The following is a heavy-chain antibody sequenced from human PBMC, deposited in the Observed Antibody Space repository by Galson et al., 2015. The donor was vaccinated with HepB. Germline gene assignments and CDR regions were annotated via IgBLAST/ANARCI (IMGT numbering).Heavy chain of an antibody. Sequence: SLRLSCAASGFTFSSYAMSWVRQAPGKGLEWVSAISGSGGSTYCADSVKGRFTISRDNSKNTLYLQMNSLRAEDTAVYYCAKEEPRWDFWSGYHHRGAFDIWGQGTMVTVSS. V-gene: IGHV3-23*01. CDR3: AKEEPRWDFWSGYHHRGAFDI. CDR2: ISGSGGST. D-gene: IGHD3-3*01. J-gene: IGHJ3*02. CDR1: GFTFSSYA.